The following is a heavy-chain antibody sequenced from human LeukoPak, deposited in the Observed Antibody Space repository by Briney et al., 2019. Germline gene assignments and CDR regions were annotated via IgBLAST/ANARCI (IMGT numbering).Heavy chain of an antibody. CDR2: IIPILGIA. V-gene: IGHV1-69*04. J-gene: IGHJ4*02. Sequence: GPPVKVSCKASGGTFSSYAISWVRQAPGQGLEWMGRIIPILGIANYAQRFQGRVTITADKSTSTAYMELSSLRSEDTAVYYCARGAYYYDSSGSCVYWGQGTLVTVSS. D-gene: IGHD3-22*01. CDR3: ARGAYYYDSSGSCVY. CDR1: GGTFSSYA.